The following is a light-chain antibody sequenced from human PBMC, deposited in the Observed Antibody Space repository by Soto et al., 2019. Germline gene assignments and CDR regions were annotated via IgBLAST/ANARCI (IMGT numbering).Light chain of an antibody. Sequence: SYELTQPPSVSVAPGKTARITCGGNNIGSKSVHWYQQKPGQAPVLVIYYDSDRPSGIPERFSGSNSGNTATLTISRVEARDEADYYCQVWDSSSDHPVVFGGGTKLTVL. CDR3: QVWDSSSDHPVV. J-gene: IGLJ2*01. CDR2: YDS. V-gene: IGLV3-21*04. CDR1: NIGSKS.